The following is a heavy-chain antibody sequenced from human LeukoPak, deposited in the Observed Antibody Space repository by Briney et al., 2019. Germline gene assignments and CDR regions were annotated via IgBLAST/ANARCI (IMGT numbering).Heavy chain of an antibody. CDR3: ARQGSRTVFDY. CDR2: IYPGDSDT. Sequence: GESLKISCRGSGYSLTSYWIGWVRQMPGKGLEWMGIIYPGDSDTRYSPSFQRQVTISADKSISTAYLQWSSLKASDTAMYYCARQGSRTVFDYWGQGTLVTVSS. V-gene: IGHV5-51*01. D-gene: IGHD2-2*01. CDR1: GYSLTSYW. J-gene: IGHJ4*02.